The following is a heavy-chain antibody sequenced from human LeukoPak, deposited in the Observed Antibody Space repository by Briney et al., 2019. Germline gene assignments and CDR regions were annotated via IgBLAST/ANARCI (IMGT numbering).Heavy chain of an antibody. J-gene: IGHJ4*02. CDR2: ISYDGSNK. D-gene: IGHD5-18*01. CDR3: ASGIQLWNHFDY. V-gene: IGHV3-30-3*01. CDR1: GFTFSSYA. Sequence: GGSLRLSCAASGFTFSSYAMRWVRQAPGKGLEWVAVISYDGSNKYYADSVKGRFTISRDNSKNTLYLQMNSLRAEDTAVYYCASGIQLWNHFDYWGQGTLVTVSS.